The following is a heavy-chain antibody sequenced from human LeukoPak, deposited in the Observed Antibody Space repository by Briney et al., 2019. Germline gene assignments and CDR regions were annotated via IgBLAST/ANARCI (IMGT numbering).Heavy chain of an antibody. D-gene: IGHD6-19*01. V-gene: IGHV3-48*03. CDR2: ISSSGSTI. Sequence: PGGSLRLSCAASGFTFRGYEMNWVRQAPGKGLEWVSYISSSGSTIYYADSVKGRFTISRDNAKNSLYLQMNSLRAEDTAVYYCAREGGWHLDYWGQGTLVTVSS. J-gene: IGHJ4*02. CDR3: AREGGWHLDY. CDR1: GFTFRGYE.